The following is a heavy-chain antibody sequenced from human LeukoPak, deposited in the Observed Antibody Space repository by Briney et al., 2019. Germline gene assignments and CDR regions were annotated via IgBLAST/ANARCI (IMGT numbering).Heavy chain of an antibody. Sequence: SETLSLTCAVYGGSFSGYYWSWIRQPPGKGLEWIGEINHSGSTNYNPSLKSRVTISVDTSKNQFSLKLSSVTAADTAVYYCARGSGTRSGGYWGQGTLVTVSS. CDR1: GGSFSGYY. V-gene: IGHV4-34*01. D-gene: IGHD2-2*01. J-gene: IGHJ4*02. CDR2: INHSGST. CDR3: ARGSGTRSGGY.